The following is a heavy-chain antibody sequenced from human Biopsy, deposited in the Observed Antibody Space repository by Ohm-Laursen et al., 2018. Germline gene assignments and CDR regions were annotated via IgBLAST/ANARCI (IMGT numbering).Heavy chain of an antibody. Sequence: SLRLSCAASGFTFDDYAMYWVRQAPGKGLEWVSGISWNSGSKGYADSVKGRFTISRDSAKNSLYLQMNSLRTEDTALYYCTKRRTAVRPFDSWGHGTLVTVSS. CDR1: GFTFDDYA. V-gene: IGHV3-9*01. CDR3: TKRRTAVRPFDS. D-gene: IGHD6-25*01. J-gene: IGHJ4*01. CDR2: ISWNSGSK.